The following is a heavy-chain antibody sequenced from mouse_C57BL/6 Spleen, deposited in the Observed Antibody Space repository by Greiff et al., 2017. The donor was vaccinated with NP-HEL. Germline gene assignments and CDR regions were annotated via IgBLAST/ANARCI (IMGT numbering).Heavy chain of an antibody. V-gene: IGHV1-66*01. CDR3: ERPYYYGSSYGAWFAY. J-gene: IGHJ3*01. CDR1: GYSFTSYY. Sequence: QVQLQQSGPELVKPGASVKISCKASGYSFTSYYIHWVKQRPGQGLEWIGWIYPGSGNTKYNEKFKGKATLTADTSSSTAYMQLSSLTSEDSAVYYCERPYYYGSSYGAWFAYWGQGTLVTVSA. CDR2: IYPGSGNT. D-gene: IGHD1-1*01.